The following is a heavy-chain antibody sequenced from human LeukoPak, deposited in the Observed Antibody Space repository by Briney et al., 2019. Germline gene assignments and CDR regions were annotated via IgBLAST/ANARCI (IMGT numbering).Heavy chain of an antibody. CDR1: GFNFNIYA. D-gene: IGHD2-2*01. CDR2: ISGNGDTT. CDR3: ARGLGYCSRTSCYPDY. J-gene: IGHJ4*02. V-gene: IGHV3-64*01. Sequence: GGSLRLSCAASGFNFNIYAMFWVRQAPGKGLEYVSAISGNGDTTYYANSVKGRFTISRDNSKNTLYLQMGSLRAEDMAVYYCARGLGYCSRTSCYPDYWGQGALVTVSS.